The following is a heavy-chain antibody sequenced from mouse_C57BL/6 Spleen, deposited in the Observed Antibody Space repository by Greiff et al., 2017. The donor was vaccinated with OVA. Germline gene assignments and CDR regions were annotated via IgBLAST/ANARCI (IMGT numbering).Heavy chain of an antibody. CDR2: ISDGGSYT. CDR3: ARGGGDY. CDR1: GFTFSSYA. Sequence: EVKVEESGGGLVKPGGSLKLSCAASGFTFSSYAMSWVRQTPEKRLEWVATISDGGSYTYYPDNVKGRFTISRDNAKNNLYLQMSHLKSEDTAMYYCARGGGDYWGQGTSVTVSS. J-gene: IGHJ4*01. V-gene: IGHV5-4*03.